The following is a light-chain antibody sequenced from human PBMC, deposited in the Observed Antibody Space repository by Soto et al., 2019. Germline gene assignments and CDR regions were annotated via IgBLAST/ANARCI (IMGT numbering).Light chain of an antibody. CDR1: PSVSSD. V-gene: IGKV3-15*01. CDR2: GAS. J-gene: IGKJ5*01. CDR3: LHHGSSLWT. Sequence: EKVMTQSPATLSVSPGERATLSCRASPSVSSDLAWYQQKPGQAPRLLIYGASTRATGIPARFSGSGSGTDFTLTISRLEPEDFAMYYCLHHGSSLWTFGQGTRLEIK.